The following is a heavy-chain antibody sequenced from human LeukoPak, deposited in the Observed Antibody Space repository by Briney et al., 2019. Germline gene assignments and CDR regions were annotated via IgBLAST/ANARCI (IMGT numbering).Heavy chain of an antibody. CDR1: GGSISSYY. J-gene: IGHJ2*01. D-gene: IGHD3-9*01. CDR2: IYYSGST. V-gene: IGHV4-59*01. CDR3: ARGNFEDWYFDL. Sequence: SETLSLTCTVSGGSISSYYWSWIRQPPGKGLEWIGYIYYSGSTNYNPSLKSRVTISVDTSKNRFSLKLSSVTAADTAVYYCARGNFEDWYFDLWGRGTLVTVSS.